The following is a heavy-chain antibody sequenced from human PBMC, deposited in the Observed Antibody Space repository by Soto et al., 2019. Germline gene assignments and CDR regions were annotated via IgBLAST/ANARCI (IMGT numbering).Heavy chain of an antibody. D-gene: IGHD3-10*01. J-gene: IGHJ4*02. CDR1: GYTFTSFG. CDR3: KRDLCFISPATGTTVDY. V-gene: IGHV1-18*04. Sequence: VQLVQSGAELKKPGASVRVSFKASGYTFTSFGVSRVRHAPGQGPEWMGSISPETDKTSYSYKFQDRVSMTADASKATFCLDLVSLRSDDTAVYSCKRDLCFISPATGTTVDYWGQGTLVTVSS. CDR2: ISPETDKT.